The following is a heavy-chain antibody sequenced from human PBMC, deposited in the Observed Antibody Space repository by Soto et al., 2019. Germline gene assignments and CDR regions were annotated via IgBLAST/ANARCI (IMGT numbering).Heavy chain of an antibody. V-gene: IGHV4-4*07. CDR1: GGAISTYY. Sequence: SETLSLTCTVSGGAISTYYWTWVRQPAGKGLEWIGRIYSSGSTKYNPSLQSRVTMSLDTSNNQFSLRLTSVTAADTAVYYCARGQRFSDWFDPWGQGTLVTVSS. D-gene: IGHD3-3*01. CDR3: ARGQRFSDWFDP. CDR2: IYSSGST. J-gene: IGHJ5*02.